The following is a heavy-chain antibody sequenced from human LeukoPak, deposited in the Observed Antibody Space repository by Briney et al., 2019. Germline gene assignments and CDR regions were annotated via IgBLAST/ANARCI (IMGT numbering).Heavy chain of an antibody. D-gene: IGHD2-2*01. Sequence: TSETLSLTCAVYGWSLSGYSWSWIRQPPGKGLEWIGELNHSGSTNYNPSLKSRVTISVDTSKNQFSLKLSSVTAADSAVYYCARYPGRPAAVFDYWGQGTLVTVSS. CDR3: ARYPGRPAAVFDY. J-gene: IGHJ4*02. CDR2: LNHSGST. CDR1: GWSLSGYS. V-gene: IGHV4-34*01.